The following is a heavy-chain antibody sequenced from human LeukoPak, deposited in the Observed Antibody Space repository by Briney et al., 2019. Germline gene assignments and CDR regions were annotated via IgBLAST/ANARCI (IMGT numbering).Heavy chain of an antibody. V-gene: IGHV3-23*01. D-gene: IGHD2-15*01. J-gene: IGHJ4*02. CDR2: ISGSDGST. CDR1: GFTFSNYA. CDR3: AKGRGYCTGGSCYSDY. Sequence: AGGSLRLSCTASGFTFSNYAMSWVRQAPGKGLEWVSTISGSDGSTYYADSVKGRFTISRDNSKNTLYLQMNSLRAEDTAIYYCAKGRGYCTGGSCYSDYWGQGTLVTVSS.